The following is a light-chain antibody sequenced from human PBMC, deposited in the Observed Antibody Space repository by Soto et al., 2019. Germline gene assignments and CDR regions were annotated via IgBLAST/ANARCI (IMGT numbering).Light chain of an antibody. CDR2: DAS. J-gene: IGLJ1*01. CDR3: CSYACSYTDV. Sequence: QSALTQPRSVSGSPGQSVTISCTGTSSDVGGYNYVSWYQQHPGKAPKLMIYDASKRPSGVPDRFSGSKSGNTASPTISGLQAEDEADYYCCSYACSYTDVFATVTKVTVL. V-gene: IGLV2-11*01. CDR1: SSDVGGYNY.